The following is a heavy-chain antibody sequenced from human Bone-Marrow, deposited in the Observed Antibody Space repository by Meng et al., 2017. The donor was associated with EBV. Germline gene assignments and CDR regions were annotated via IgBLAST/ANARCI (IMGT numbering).Heavy chain of an antibody. Sequence: QIQLVQSGAEVKKPGASVKVSCKASGDTFTSYAMHWVRQAPGQRLEWMGWINAGNGNTKYSQKFQGRVTITRDTSASTAYMELSSLRSEDTAVYYCARGRDFCTGGVCDTWGDFDYWGQGTLVTVSS. CDR3: ARGRDFCTGGVCDTWGDFDY. J-gene: IGHJ4*02. V-gene: IGHV1-3*01. CDR1: GDTFTSYA. CDR2: INAGNGNT. D-gene: IGHD2-8*02.